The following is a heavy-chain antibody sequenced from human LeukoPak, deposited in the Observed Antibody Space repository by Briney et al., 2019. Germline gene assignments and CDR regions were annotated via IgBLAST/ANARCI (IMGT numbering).Heavy chain of an antibody. CDR3: AREVWGFDP. CDR2: INAGNGNT. Sequence: GASVKVSCKASGYTFTDYVMHWVRQAPGQRLEWMGWINAGNGNTKYTQKFQGRVTITRDTSASTVYMELSSLRSEDTAVYYCAREVWGFDPWGQGTLVTVSS. CDR1: GYTFTDYV. D-gene: IGHD7-27*01. J-gene: IGHJ5*02. V-gene: IGHV1-3*01.